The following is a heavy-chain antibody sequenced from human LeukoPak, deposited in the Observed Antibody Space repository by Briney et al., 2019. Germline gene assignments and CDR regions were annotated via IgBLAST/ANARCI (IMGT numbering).Heavy chain of an antibody. J-gene: IGHJ5*02. Sequence: SETLSLTCTVSCGSIINHYWSWVRQPAGKGLEWIGRIYSSGSANYSPSLKSRVSMSIDTSNNYFSLNLTSVTAEDTPLYFCARDVRYATGWSTPESWGQGTLVTVSS. CDR1: CGSIINHY. CDR3: ARDVRYATGWSTPES. CDR2: IYSSGSA. V-gene: IGHV4-4*07. D-gene: IGHD6-19*01.